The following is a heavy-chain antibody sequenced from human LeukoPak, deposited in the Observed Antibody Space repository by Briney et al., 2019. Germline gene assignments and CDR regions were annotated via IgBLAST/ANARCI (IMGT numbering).Heavy chain of an antibody. D-gene: IGHD1-26*01. J-gene: IGHJ4*02. CDR1: DGSFSGFY. CDR2: INHSGTT. CDR3: AREGSYPPYYFDY. V-gene: IGHV4-34*01. Sequence: PSETLSLTCAVYDGSFSGFYWTWIRQSPGKGLEWIGEINHSGTTYLNPSLKSRVSISVDTSKNQFSLKLSSVTAADTAVYYCAREGSYPPYYFDYWGQGTLVTVSS.